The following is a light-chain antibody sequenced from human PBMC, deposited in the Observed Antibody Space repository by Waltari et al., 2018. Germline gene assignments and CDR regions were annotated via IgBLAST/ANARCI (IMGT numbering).Light chain of an antibody. CDR1: QSISSY. CDR3: QQSHSAPRT. CDR2: AAS. J-gene: IGKJ1*01. Sequence: DIQMTQSPSSLSASVGDRVTITCRASQSISSYLYWYQQKQGKAPKLLIFAASSLESGVPSRFSGSGSGTDFTLTITSLQPEDFATYYCQQSHSAPRTFGQGTKVEIK. V-gene: IGKV1-39*01.